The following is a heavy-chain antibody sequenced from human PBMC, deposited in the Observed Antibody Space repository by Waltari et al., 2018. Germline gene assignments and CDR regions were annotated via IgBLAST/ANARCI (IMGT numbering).Heavy chain of an antibody. CDR1: GGTFSSYT. D-gene: IGHD4-17*01. V-gene: IGHV1-69*02. J-gene: IGHJ4*02. CDR3: ARDTVTNRGDY. Sequence: QVQLVQSGAEVKKPGSSVTVSCKASGGTFSSYTISWVRQAPGQGLEWMGRIIPILGIANYAQKFQGRVTITADKSTSTAYMELSSLRSEDTAVYYCARDTVTNRGDYWGQGTLVTVSS. CDR2: IIPILGIA.